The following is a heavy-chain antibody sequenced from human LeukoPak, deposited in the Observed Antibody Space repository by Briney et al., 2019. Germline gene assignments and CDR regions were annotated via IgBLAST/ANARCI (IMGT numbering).Heavy chain of an antibody. Sequence: PGGSLRLSCVASGFMFSDHALHWVRQSPDKGLEWVALIGSDGSKKYYADSVQGRFTVSRENSKNTLFLQMNTLRADDTAVYFCARQMTSTRLFDSWGQGTLVTASS. CDR1: GFMFSDHA. CDR3: ARQMTSTRLFDS. CDR2: IGSDGSKK. J-gene: IGHJ4*02. D-gene: IGHD5/OR15-5a*01. V-gene: IGHV3-30*04.